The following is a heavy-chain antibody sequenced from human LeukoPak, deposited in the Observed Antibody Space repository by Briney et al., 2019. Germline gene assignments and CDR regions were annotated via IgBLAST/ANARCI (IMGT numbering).Heavy chain of an antibody. Sequence: NASETLSLTCTVSGGSISSSSYYWGWIRQPPGKGLEWFGSIYYTGSTYYNPSLKSRVTISVDTSKNQFSLKLSSVTAADTAVYYCARLHYGGNYGYYYYYMDVWGKGTTVTISS. CDR2: IYYTGST. CDR1: GGSISSSSYY. V-gene: IGHV4-39*01. J-gene: IGHJ6*03. D-gene: IGHD4-23*01. CDR3: ARLHYGGNYGYYYYYMDV.